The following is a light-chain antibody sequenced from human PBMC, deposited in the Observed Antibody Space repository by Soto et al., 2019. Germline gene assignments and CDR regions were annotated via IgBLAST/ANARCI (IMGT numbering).Light chain of an antibody. Sequence: DIQMTQSPSSLSASVGDRVTITCRASQTINTYLNWYQQKPGKAPKLLIYDASSLESGVPSRFSGSGSGTEFTLTISSLQPDDFATYYCQQYNSYSITFGQGTRLEIK. CDR2: DAS. J-gene: IGKJ5*01. CDR3: QQYNSYSIT. CDR1: QTINTY. V-gene: IGKV1-5*01.